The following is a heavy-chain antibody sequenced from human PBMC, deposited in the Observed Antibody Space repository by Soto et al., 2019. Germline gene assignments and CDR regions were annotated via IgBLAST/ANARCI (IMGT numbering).Heavy chain of an antibody. CDR3: ARAITMIVVVIPNWFDP. CDR2: IYYSGST. J-gene: IGHJ5*02. D-gene: IGHD3-22*01. CDR1: GGSISSGDYY. V-gene: IGHV4-30-4*01. Sequence: SETLSLTCTVSGGSISSGDYYWSWIRQPPGKGLEWIGYIYYSGSTYYNPSLRSRVTISVDTSKNQFSLKLSSVTAADTAVYYCARAITMIVVVIPNWFDPWGQGTLVTVSS.